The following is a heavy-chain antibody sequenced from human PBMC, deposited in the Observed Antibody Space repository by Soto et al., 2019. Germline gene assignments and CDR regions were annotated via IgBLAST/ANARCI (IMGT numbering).Heavy chain of an antibody. Sequence: GGSLRLSCAASGFTFDDYAMHWVRQAPGKGLEWVSGISWNSGSIGYADSVKGRFTISRDNAKNSLYLQMNSLRAEDTALYYCAKDLLDSSSWYNAFDIWGQGTMVTVSS. CDR2: ISWNSGSI. CDR1: GFTFDDYA. J-gene: IGHJ3*02. CDR3: AKDLLDSSSWYNAFDI. V-gene: IGHV3-9*01. D-gene: IGHD6-13*01.